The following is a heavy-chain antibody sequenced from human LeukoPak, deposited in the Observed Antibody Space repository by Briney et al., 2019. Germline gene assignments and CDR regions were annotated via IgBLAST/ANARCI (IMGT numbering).Heavy chain of an antibody. D-gene: IGHD5-12*01. V-gene: IGHV3-66*01. Sequence: SGGSLRLACVASGFRFSSYAMSWVRQAPAGGMEWVSSMKGGGETFYADSVKGGFTLSRDLARNTVFLQLNSLRAEDTAVYYYSRYDYSRSGFGYWGQGTLVTVSS. J-gene: IGHJ4*02. CDR1: GFRFSSYA. CDR3: SRYDYSRSGFGY. CDR2: MKGGGET.